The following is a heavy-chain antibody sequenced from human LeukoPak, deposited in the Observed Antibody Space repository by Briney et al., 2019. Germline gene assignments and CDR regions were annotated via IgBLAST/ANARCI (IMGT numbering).Heavy chain of an antibody. V-gene: IGHV3-64D*06. CDR3: VRGYSFGPYGMDV. Sequence: PGRSLRLSCSASGFPFSSYAMHWVRQAPGKGLEYVSAITDGGGNTYYADSVKGRFTISRDNSKNTLYLQMNSLRAEDTAVYFCVRGYSFGPYGMDVWDQGTTVTVS. CDR2: ITDGGGNT. CDR1: GFPFSSYA. J-gene: IGHJ6*02. D-gene: IGHD2-15*01.